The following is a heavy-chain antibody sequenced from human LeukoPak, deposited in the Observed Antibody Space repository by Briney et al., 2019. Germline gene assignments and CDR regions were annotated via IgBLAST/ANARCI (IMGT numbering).Heavy chain of an antibody. CDR1: GYTFTAYY. CDR2: INPNSGGT. J-gene: IGHJ4*01. V-gene: IGHV1-2*02. CDR3: AGEGHCSGGSCLDY. Sequence: ASVKVSFTASGYTFTAYYMHWVRQAPGQGLEWMGWINPNSGGTNFAQTFQGRVTMTRDTSISTVSMELSRLRSDDTAVYYCAGEGHCSGGSCLDYWGHGTLVTVSS. D-gene: IGHD2-15*01.